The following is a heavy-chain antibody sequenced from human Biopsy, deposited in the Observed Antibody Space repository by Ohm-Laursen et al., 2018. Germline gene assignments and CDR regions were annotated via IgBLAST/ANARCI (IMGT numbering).Heavy chain of an antibody. CDR1: GFSLSDSS. D-gene: IGHD3-22*01. CDR2: IRSSANNYAT. V-gene: IGHV3-73*01. CDR3: TRLPYDTPDGFDF. J-gene: IGHJ3*01. Sequence: SLRLSCAAFGFSLSDSSIHRVRQASGKRLAWVGRIRSSANNYATEYIASVKGRFTISRNDSNNTAYLQMNSLKTEDTAVYFCTRLPYDTPDGFDFWGRGTMVTVSS.